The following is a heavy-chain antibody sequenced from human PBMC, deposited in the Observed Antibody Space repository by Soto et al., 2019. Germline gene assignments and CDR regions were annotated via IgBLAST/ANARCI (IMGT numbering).Heavy chain of an antibody. CDR2: IDHDGPT. V-gene: IGHV3-74*01. Sequence: EVQLVESGGGLVQPGGSLRLSCAGSGFTFSNYWMHWVRQAPGKGLEWVSRIDHDGPTDYADSVRGRFTISRDNAENTLYLQMNSLIREDMAVYYCVRDSHGDYWGQGTLVTVSS. CDR3: VRDSHGDY. J-gene: IGHJ4*02. CDR1: GFTFSNYW.